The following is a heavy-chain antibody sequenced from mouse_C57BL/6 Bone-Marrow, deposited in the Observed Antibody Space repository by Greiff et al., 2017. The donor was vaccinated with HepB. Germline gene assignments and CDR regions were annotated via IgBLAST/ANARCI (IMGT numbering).Heavy chain of an antibody. CDR1: GFNIKDDY. D-gene: IGHD1-1*01. J-gene: IGHJ2*01. V-gene: IGHV14-4*01. Sequence: VQLKQSGAELVRPGASVKLSCTASGFNIKDDYMPWVKQRPEQGLEWIGWIDPENGDTEYASKFQGTATITADTPSNTAYLQLSSLTSEDTAVYYCTTVITTVPDFDYWGQGTTLTVAS. CDR3: TTVITTVPDFDY. CDR2: IDPENGDT.